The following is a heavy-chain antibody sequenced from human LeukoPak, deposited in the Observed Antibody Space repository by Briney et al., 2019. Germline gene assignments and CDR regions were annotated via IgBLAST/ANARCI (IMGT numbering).Heavy chain of an antibody. V-gene: IGHV1-8*01. Sequence: ASVKVSCKASGYTFTSYDINWVRQATGQGLEWMGWMNPNSGNTGYAQKLQGRVTMTTDTSTNTAYMELRSLRSDDTAVYYCARAGPLAAAGRRTPFDYWGQGTLVTVSS. CDR1: GYTFTSYD. CDR3: ARAGPLAAAGRRTPFDY. D-gene: IGHD6-13*01. J-gene: IGHJ4*02. CDR2: MNPNSGNT.